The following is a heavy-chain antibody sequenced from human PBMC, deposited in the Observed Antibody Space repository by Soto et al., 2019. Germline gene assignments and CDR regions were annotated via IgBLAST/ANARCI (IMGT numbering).Heavy chain of an antibody. CDR3: ARHRPDSDWAFDY. CDR1: GGSISSGLYH. CDR2: FYYTGTP. D-gene: IGHD6-19*01. Sequence: SETLSLTCSVSGGSISSGLYHWNWIRQLPGRGLEWIGFFYYTGTPYYNPSLKSRVTISVDTSQNQFSLRLSSVTAADTAVYYCARHRPDSDWAFDYWGQGTLVTVSS. V-gene: IGHV4-31*03. J-gene: IGHJ4*02.